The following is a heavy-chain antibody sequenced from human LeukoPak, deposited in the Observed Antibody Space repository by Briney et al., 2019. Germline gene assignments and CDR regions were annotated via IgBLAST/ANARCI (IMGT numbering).Heavy chain of an antibody. J-gene: IGHJ6*02. D-gene: IGHD6-13*01. CDR1: GFTFSSYS. Sequence: GGSLRLSCSSSGFTFSSYSMNWVRQAPGKGLEWVSYISSSSCIIYFADSMKGQPTISRDNAKNSLYLQLNILSDEDPAVYYCARAGTFSGMDVWGQGTTVTVSS. V-gene: IGHV3-48*02. CDR2: ISSSSCII. CDR3: ARAGTFSGMDV.